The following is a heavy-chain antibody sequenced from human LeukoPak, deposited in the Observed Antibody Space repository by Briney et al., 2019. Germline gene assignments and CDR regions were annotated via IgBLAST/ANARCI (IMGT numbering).Heavy chain of an antibody. Sequence: GGSRRLSCAASGFTFSSYSMNWVRQAPGKGLEWVSTISSSSSYIYYADSVKGRFTISRDNAKNSLYLQMNSLRAEDTAVYYCARRKGKSYYMDVWGKGTTVTVSS. J-gene: IGHJ6*03. CDR3: ARRKGKSYYMDV. CDR1: GFTFSSYS. CDR2: ISSSSSYI. D-gene: IGHD4-23*01. V-gene: IGHV3-21*01.